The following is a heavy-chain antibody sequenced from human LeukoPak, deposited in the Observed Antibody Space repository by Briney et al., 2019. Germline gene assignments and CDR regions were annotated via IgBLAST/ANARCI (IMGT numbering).Heavy chain of an antibody. CDR2: IYTSGST. V-gene: IGHV4-61*02. J-gene: IGHJ3*02. CDR1: GGSISSGSYY. CDR3: ARRASGGMAAFDI. D-gene: IGHD3-16*01. Sequence: SETLSLTCTVSGGSISSGSYYWSWIRQPAGKGLEWIGRIYTSGSTNYNPSLKSRVTISVDTSKNHFSLRLTSVTAADTALYYCARRASGGMAAFDIWGQGTLVTVSS.